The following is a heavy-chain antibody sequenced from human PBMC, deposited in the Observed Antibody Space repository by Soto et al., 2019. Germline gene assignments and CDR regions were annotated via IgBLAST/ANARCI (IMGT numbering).Heavy chain of an antibody. J-gene: IGHJ4*02. Sequence: QVQLVESGGGLVKPGESLRLSCAGSGFTFSDYYMSWIRQAPGKGLEWVSYISSRSTFAIYADSVKGRVTISRDDAKNSLYLQMNSLRAEDTAIYYCAREGAMLRGVMTEDYWGQGTLVTVSS. CDR2: ISSRSTFA. D-gene: IGHD3-10*01. CDR1: GFTFSDYY. CDR3: AREGAMLRGVMTEDY. V-gene: IGHV3-11*05.